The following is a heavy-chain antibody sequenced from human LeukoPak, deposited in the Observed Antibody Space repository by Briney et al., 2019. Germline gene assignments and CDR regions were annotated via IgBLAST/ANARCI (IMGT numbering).Heavy chain of an antibody. Sequence: GGSLRLSCAASGFTFSSYWMHWVRQAPGKRLVWVSRINSDGSSTRYADSVKGRFTISRDNAKNTLYLQINSLRAEDTAVYYCARDDAGYSYDPRGWFDPWGQGTLVTVSS. D-gene: IGHD5-18*01. CDR1: GFTFSSYW. J-gene: IGHJ5*02. V-gene: IGHV3-74*01. CDR3: ARDDAGYSYDPRGWFDP. CDR2: INSDGSST.